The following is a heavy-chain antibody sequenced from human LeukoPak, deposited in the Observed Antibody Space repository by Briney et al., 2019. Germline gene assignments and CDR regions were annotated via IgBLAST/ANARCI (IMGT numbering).Heavy chain of an antibody. CDR3: ARGPIVVVINDAFDI. V-gene: IGHV4-34*01. CDR1: GGSFSGYY. CDR2: INHSGST. Sequence: SETLSLTCAVYGGSFSGYYWSWIRQPPGKGLERIGEINHSGSTNYNPSLKSRVTISVDTSKNQFSLKLSSVTAADTAVYYCARGPIVVVINDAFDIWGQGTMVTVSS. D-gene: IGHD3-22*01. J-gene: IGHJ3*02.